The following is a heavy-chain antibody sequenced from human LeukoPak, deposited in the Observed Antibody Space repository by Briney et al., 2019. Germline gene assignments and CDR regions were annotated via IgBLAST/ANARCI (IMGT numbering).Heavy chain of an antibody. CDR1: GFTFSSYS. CDR3: ARGPSGYHNT. J-gene: IGHJ4*02. Sequence: GGSLRLSCAASGFTFSSYSMNWVRQAPGKGLEWVSSINSISTYTYYADSVKGRFTISRDNAKNSLYLQMNSLRAEDTAVFYCARGPSGYHNTGGQGTLVTVSS. CDR2: INSISTYT. D-gene: IGHD5-12*01. V-gene: IGHV3-21*01.